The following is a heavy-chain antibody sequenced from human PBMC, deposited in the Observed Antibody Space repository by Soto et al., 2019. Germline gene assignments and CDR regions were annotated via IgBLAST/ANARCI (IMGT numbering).Heavy chain of an antibody. J-gene: IGHJ5*02. Sequence: PGVSQRLSCAASGFTFSNYAMNWIRQAKGKGLEWLSYIGRSSNYIQYADSVRGRFTVSRDGAKNSLYLQMNSLRAEDTAVYHCKRDMWAYSGSWESNHWGQGIPVTVSS. CDR2: IGRSSNYI. CDR3: KRDMWAYSGSWESNH. CDR1: GFTFSNYA. V-gene: IGHV3-21*05. D-gene: IGHD6-13*01.